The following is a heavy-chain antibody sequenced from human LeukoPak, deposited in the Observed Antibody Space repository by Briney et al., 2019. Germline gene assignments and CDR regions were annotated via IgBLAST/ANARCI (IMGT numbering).Heavy chain of an antibody. CDR2: INPSGGST. V-gene: IGHV1-46*01. D-gene: IGHD6-13*01. CDR1: GYTFTSYY. J-gene: IGHJ4*02. CDR3: ARDGPKIPGIAAAGTGSFDY. Sequence: ASVKVSCEASGYTFTSYYMHWVRQAPGQGLEWMGIINPSGGSTSYAQKFQGRVTMTRDTSTSTVYMELSSLRAEDTAVYYCARDGPKIPGIAAAGTGSFDYWGQGTLVTVSS.